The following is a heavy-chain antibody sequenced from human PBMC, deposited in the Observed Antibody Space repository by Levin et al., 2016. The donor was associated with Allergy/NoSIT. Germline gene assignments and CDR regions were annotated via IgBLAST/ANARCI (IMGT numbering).Heavy chain of an antibody. D-gene: IGHD2-21*02. CDR1: GHSIKTKT. Sequence: SETLSLTCSVSGHSIKTKTWAWIRQSPRKGLEWIGYVYSSVNGENGVSTNSNPTLQSRVTMSMDTSRNEFSLKLTSVTAADTAVYYCAGDAGVTYYYDLWGQGALVTVSS. J-gene: IGHJ4*02. CDR3: AGDAGVTYYYDL. V-gene: IGHV4-59*03. CDR2: VYSSVNGENGVST.